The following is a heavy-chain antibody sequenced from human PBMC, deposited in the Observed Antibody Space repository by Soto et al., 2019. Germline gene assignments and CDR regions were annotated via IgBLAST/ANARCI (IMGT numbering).Heavy chain of an antibody. CDR2: IIPIFGTA. J-gene: IGHJ4*02. Sequence: QVQLVQSGAEVKKPGSSVKVSCKASGGTFSSYAISWVRQAPGQGLEWMGGIIPIFGTANYAQKFQGRVTITADESTSTAYMELSSLRSEDTTVYYCGRGSMVRGVTKSYFDYWGQGTLVTVSS. CDR1: GGTFSSYA. CDR3: GRGSMVRGVTKSYFDY. D-gene: IGHD3-10*01. V-gene: IGHV1-69*12.